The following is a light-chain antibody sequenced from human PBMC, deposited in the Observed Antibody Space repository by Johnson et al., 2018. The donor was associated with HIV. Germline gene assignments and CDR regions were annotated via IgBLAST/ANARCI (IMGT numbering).Light chain of an antibody. CDR1: NSNIGNNY. CDR2: DND. J-gene: IGLJ1*01. Sequence: QSVLTQPPSVSAAPGQKVTISCSGSNSNIGNNYVSWYQHLPGTAPKLLIYDNDQRPSGIPDRFSASKSGTSATLDITGLQTGDGADYYCGTCDSSLNASSVFGSGTSVTVL. CDR3: GTCDSSLNASSV. V-gene: IGLV1-51*01.